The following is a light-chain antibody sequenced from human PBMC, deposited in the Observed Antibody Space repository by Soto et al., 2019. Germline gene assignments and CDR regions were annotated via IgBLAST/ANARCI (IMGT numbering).Light chain of an antibody. CDR2: AVS. CDR1: SSDVGGYNY. J-gene: IGLJ1*01. V-gene: IGLV2-14*01. CDR3: ISYTTSVTYV. Sequence: QSALTQPASVSGSPGQSITISCTGTSSDVGGYNYVSWYQQHPGKAPKLMISAVSNRPSGVSNRFSVSKPGNTASLTISGLQTEDEDDYYCISYTTSVTYVFGTGTKLTVL.